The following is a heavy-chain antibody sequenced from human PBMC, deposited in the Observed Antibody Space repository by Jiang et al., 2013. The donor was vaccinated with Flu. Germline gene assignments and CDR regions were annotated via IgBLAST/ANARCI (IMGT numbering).Heavy chain of an antibody. Sequence: VQLVESGGGVVQPGRSLRLSCAASGFTFSSYAMHWVRQAPGKGLEWVAVISYDGSNKYYADSVKGRFTISRDNSKNTLYLQMNSLRAEDTAVYYCARADGPWYSSSWYRPAHYWGQGTLVTVSS. D-gene: IGHD6-13*01. CDR1: GFTFSSYA. CDR2: ISYDGSNK. J-gene: IGHJ4*02. V-gene: IGHV3-30-3*01. CDR3: ARADGPWYSSSWYRPAHY.